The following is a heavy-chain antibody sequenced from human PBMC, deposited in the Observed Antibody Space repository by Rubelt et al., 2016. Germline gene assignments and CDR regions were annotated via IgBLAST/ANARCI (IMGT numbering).Heavy chain of an antibody. D-gene: IGHD6-6*01. Sequence: QVQLQQWGAGLLKPSETLSLTCTVSGGSISSYYWSWIRQPPGKGLEWIGYIYYSGSTNYNPSLKSRVTISVDTSKNQFSLKLSSVTAADTAVYYCARVLEYSSSWYYYAMDVWGQGTTVTVSS. CDR1: GGSISSYY. CDR2: IYYSGST. J-gene: IGHJ6*02. V-gene: IGHV4-59*01. CDR3: ARVLEYSSSWYYYAMDV.